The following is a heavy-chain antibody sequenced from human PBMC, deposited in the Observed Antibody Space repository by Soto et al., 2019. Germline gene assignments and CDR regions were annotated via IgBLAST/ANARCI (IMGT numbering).Heavy chain of an antibody. Sequence: GGSLRLSCAASGFTFSSYSMNWVRQAPGKGLEWVSSISSSSSYIYYADSVKGRFTISRDNAKNSLYLQMNSLRAEDTAVYYCARDMAVAAAGTDFDYWGQGTLVTVSS. D-gene: IGHD6-13*01. CDR3: ARDMAVAAAGTDFDY. J-gene: IGHJ4*02. V-gene: IGHV3-21*01. CDR2: ISSSSSYI. CDR1: GFTFSSYS.